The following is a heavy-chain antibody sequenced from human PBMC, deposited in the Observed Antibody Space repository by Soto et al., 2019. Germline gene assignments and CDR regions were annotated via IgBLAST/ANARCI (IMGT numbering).Heavy chain of an antibody. CDR2: IYHSGST. CDR3: AREFGGYDFWSGYRYYFDY. J-gene: IGHJ4*02. Sequence: PSETLSLTCAVSSGSISSSNWWSWVRQPPGKGLEWIGEIYHSGSTNYNPSLKSRVTISVDKSKNQFSLKLSSVTAADTAVYYCAREFGGYDFWSGYRYYFDYWGQGTLVTVSS. V-gene: IGHV4-4*02. D-gene: IGHD3-3*01. CDR1: SGSISSSNW.